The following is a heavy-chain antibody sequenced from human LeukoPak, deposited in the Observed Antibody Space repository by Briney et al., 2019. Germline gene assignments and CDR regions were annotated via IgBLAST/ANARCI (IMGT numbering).Heavy chain of an antibody. Sequence: SETLSLTCAVYGGSFSGYYWSWIRQPPGKGLEWIGEINHSGSTNYNPSLKSRVTIPVDTSKNQFSLKLSSVTAADTAVYYCARGRRGYYDSSGYFDPLDYWGQGTLVTVSS. CDR2: INHSGST. CDR3: ARGRRGYYDSSGYFDPLDY. V-gene: IGHV4-34*01. J-gene: IGHJ4*02. D-gene: IGHD3-22*01. CDR1: GGSFSGYY.